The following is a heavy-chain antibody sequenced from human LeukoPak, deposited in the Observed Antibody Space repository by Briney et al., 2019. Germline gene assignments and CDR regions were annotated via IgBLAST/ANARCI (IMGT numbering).Heavy chain of an antibody. CDR3: AIGGDSTTGCYRYFNY. CDR2: IYPDDFDT. Sequence: GESLKISCKGSGYRFSNYWIGWVRQMPGKGLEWMGLIYPDDFDTRYSLSFQGQVTISVDKSITTAYLQWSSLKASDTAMYYCAIGGDSTTGCYRYFNYWGQGTLVTVSS. D-gene: IGHD2-2*02. V-gene: IGHV5-51*01. J-gene: IGHJ4*02. CDR1: GYRFSNYW.